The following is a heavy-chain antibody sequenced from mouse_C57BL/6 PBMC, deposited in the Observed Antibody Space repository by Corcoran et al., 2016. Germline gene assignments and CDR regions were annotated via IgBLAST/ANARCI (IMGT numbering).Heavy chain of an antibody. Sequence: QIQLVQSGPELKKPGETVKISCKASGYTFTTYGMSWVKQAPGKGLKWMGWINTYSGVPTYADDFKGRFAFSLETSASTAYLQINNLKNEDTATYFCARYYEGYWYFDVWGTGTTVTVSS. J-gene: IGHJ1*03. V-gene: IGHV9-3*01. CDR1: GYTFTTYG. CDR2: INTYSGVP. D-gene: IGHD1-1*01. CDR3: ARYYEGYWYFDV.